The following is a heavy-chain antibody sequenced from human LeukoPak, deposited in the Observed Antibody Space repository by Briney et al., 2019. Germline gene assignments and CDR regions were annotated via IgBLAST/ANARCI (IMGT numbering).Heavy chain of an antibody. CDR3: AKRGRGYSSSWYPENYGMDV. CDR1: GFTFSSYA. V-gene: IGHV3-23*01. D-gene: IGHD6-13*01. CDR2: ISGSGGST. J-gene: IGHJ6*02. Sequence: GGSLRLSCAASGFTFSSYAMSWVRQAPGKGLEWVSAISGSGGSTYYADSVKGRFTISRDNSKNTLYLQMNSLRAEDTAVYYCAKRGRGYSSSWYPENYGMDVWGQGTTVTVSS.